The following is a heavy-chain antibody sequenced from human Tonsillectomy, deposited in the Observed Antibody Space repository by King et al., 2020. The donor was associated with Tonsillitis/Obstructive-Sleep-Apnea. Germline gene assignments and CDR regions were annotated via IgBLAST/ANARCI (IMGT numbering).Heavy chain of an antibody. CDR1: GYSFTSYW. CDR2: IYPGDSDT. V-gene: IGHV5-51*01. CDR3: AGLPAVGYNYYYYMDV. J-gene: IGHJ6*03. Sequence: QLVQSGAEVKKPGESLKISCKGSGYSFTSYWIGWVRQMPGKGLEWMGIIYPGDSDTRYSPSFQGQVTISADKSISTAYLQWSILKASDTAMYYCAGLPAVGYNYYYYMDVWGKGTTVTVSS. D-gene: IGHD3-3*01.